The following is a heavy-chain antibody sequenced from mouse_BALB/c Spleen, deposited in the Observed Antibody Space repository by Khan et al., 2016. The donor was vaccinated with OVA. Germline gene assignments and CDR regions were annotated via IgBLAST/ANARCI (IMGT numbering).Heavy chain of an antibody. D-gene: IGHD2-1*01. CDR3: TNGNYGWFAY. V-gene: IGHV5-9-1*01. CDR2: ISSAATYT. CDR1: GFTFSSFV. J-gene: IGHJ3*01. Sequence: EVELVESGGGLVEPGGSLKLSCAATGFTFSSFVMSWVRQTPEKRLEWVATISSAATYTYYPDSVKGRFTISRDNAKNNLYLQMNSLRSDDTASYYCTNGNYGWFAYWGQGTLVTVST.